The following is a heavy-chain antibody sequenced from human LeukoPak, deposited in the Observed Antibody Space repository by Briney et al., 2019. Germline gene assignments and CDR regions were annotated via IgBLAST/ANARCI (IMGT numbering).Heavy chain of an antibody. CDR3: AREEGVAVAGSDRPYYYYGMDV. CDR2: IWYDGSNK. J-gene: IGHJ6*02. V-gene: IGHV3-33*01. CDR1: GFTFSSYG. Sequence: GESLRLSCAASGFTFSSYGMHWVRQAPGKGLEWVAVIWYDGSNKYYADSVKGRFTISRDNSKNTLYLQMNSLRAEDTAVYYCAREEGVAVAGSDRPYYYYGMDVWGQGTTVTVSS. D-gene: IGHD6-19*01.